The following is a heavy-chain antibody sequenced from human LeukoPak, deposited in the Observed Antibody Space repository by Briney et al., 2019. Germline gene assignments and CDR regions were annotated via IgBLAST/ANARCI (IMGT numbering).Heavy chain of an antibody. CDR2: VSYTGDTK. CDR3: VSEDGSP. J-gene: IGHJ5*02. CDR1: GFTFSNYA. V-gene: IGHV3-30-3*01. D-gene: IGHD3-10*01. Sequence: GGSLCLTCAASGFTFSNYAMHWVRQAPGKGLEWVGVVSYTGDTKYYADSVKGRFTIFRDNAKNTLYLQMNSLRAEDTAMYYSVSEDGSPGGQGTLVTVSS.